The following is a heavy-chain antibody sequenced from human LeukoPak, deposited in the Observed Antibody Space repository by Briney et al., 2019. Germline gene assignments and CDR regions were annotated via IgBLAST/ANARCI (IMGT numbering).Heavy chain of an antibody. CDR1: GFTFSNYE. J-gene: IGHJ4*02. D-gene: IGHD3-22*01. V-gene: IGHV3-48*03. Sequence: PGGSLRLSCAASGFTFSNYEMNSVRQAPGRGLEWLSYISSSGGAIYYADSVKGRFTISRDNVKNSVYLQMKRLRAEDTAVYYCARGPPNYLESSGYFYLWGQGTLVTVSS. CDR3: ARGPPNYLESSGYFYL. CDR2: ISSSGGAI.